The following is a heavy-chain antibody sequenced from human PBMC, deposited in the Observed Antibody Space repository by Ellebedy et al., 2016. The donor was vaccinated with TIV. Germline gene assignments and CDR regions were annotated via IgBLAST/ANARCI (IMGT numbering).Heavy chain of an antibody. CDR1: GFTFSSYS. CDR2: ISSSSSYI. CDR3: ARAPSPVVVPAASHAEYFQH. J-gene: IGHJ1*01. V-gene: IGHV3-21*01. Sequence: PGGSLRLSCAASGFTFSSYSMNWVRQAPGKGLEWVSSISSSSSYIYYADSVKGRFTISRDNAKNSLYLQMNSLRAEDTAVYYCARAPSPVVVPAASHAEYFQHWGQGTLVTVSS. D-gene: IGHD2-2*01.